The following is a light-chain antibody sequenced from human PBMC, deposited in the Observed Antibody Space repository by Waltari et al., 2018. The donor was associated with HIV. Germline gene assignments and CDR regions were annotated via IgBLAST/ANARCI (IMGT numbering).Light chain of an antibody. CDR1: SSDVGGYKY. V-gene: IGLV2-23*02. CDR2: DVS. CDR3: CSYAGSSTLL. Sequence: QSALTQPASVSGSPGQSITISCTGASSDVGGYKYVSWYQHHPAKAPKLMIYDVSERPSGVSNRFSGSKSGNTASLTISGLQAEDEADYYCCSYAGSSTLLFGGGTKVTVL. J-gene: IGLJ3*02.